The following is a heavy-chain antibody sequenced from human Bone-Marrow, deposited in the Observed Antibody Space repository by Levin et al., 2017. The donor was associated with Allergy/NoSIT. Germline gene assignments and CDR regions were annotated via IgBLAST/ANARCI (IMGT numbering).Heavy chain of an antibody. CDR1: GFTFSNAW. D-gene: IGHD2-15*01. Sequence: GGSLRLSCAASGFTFSNAWMNWVRQAPGKGLEWVGRIKSKTDGGSTDYSVPVQVRFTISKDDSNSTLYLQIKSMKTEDTAVYYCTTGILDIVVVVAASRSYSGRDWDYWGQGTLVTVSS. CDR2: IKSKTDGGST. V-gene: IGHV3-15*07. J-gene: IGHJ4*02. CDR3: TTGILDIVVVVAASRSYSGRDWDY.